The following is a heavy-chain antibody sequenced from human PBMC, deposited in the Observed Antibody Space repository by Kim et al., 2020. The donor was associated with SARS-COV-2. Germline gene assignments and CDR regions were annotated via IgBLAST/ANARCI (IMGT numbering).Heavy chain of an antibody. CDR1: GGSLSGYY. CDR2: INHSGRT. J-gene: IGHJ4*02. CDR3: ARRLSNTSGWGSHYHDL. V-gene: IGHV4-34*01. Sequence: SETLSLTCAVYGGSLSGYYWSWIRQPPGKGLEWIGEINHSGRTNYNPSLKSRVTISVDTSKNQFSLKLTSVTAADTAVYFCARRLSNTSGWGSHYHDLWGQGILVTVSS. D-gene: IGHD3-10*01.